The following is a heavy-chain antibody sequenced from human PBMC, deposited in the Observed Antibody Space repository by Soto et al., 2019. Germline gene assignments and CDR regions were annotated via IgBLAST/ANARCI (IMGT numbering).Heavy chain of an antibody. CDR1: GFTFSSYS. J-gene: IGHJ4*02. D-gene: IGHD3-3*01. Sequence: EGSLRLSCAASGFTFSSYSMNWVRQAPGKGLGWVSYISSSSSTIYYADSVKGRFTISRDNAKSSLYLQMNSLRDEDTAVYYCARDQGYDFWSGYSNFDYWGQGTLVTVSS. CDR2: ISSSSSTI. V-gene: IGHV3-48*02. CDR3: ARDQGYDFWSGYSNFDY.